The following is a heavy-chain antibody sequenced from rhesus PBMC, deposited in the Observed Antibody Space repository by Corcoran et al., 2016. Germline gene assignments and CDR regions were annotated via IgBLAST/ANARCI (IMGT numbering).Heavy chain of an antibody. D-gene: IGHD6-31*01. CDR3: TRVISGWFRFDV. CDR1: GFTFSSYG. Sequence: EVQLVESGGGLVQPGGSLRLSCAASGFTFSSYGMSWVRQAPGKGLEWVSSISSASSYIYYADSVKGRFTISRDHAKNSLSLQMNSLRAEDTAVYYCTRVISGWFRFDVWGPGVLVTVSS. J-gene: IGHJ5-1*01. CDR2: ISSASSYI. V-gene: IGHV3S16*01.